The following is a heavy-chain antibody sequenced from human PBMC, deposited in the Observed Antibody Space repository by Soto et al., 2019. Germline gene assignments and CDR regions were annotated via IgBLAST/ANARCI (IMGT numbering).Heavy chain of an antibody. Sequence: WTWIRQPPGKGLEWIGYNYYSGSINYNPSLTSRLTISVDTSKNQFSLKLSSVTAADTAVYYCARLRGNCSGGSCYPDYWGQGTLVTVSS. D-gene: IGHD2-15*01. CDR2: NYYSGSI. CDR3: ARLRGNCSGGSCYPDY. J-gene: IGHJ4*02. V-gene: IGHV4-61*07.